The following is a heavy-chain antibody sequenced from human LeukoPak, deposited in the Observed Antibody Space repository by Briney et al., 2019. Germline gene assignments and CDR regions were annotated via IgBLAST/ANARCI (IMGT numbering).Heavy chain of an antibody. D-gene: IGHD3-3*01. CDR1: GYTFTGYY. CDR3: ARDYDFWSGPGP. CDR2: INPNSGGT. V-gene: IGHV1-2*02. J-gene: IGHJ5*02. Sequence: GASVKVSCKASGYTFTGYYMHRVRQAPGQGLEWMGWINPNSGGTNYAQKFQGRVTMTRDTSISTAYMELSRLRSDDTAVYYCARDYDFWSGPGPWGQGTLVTVSS.